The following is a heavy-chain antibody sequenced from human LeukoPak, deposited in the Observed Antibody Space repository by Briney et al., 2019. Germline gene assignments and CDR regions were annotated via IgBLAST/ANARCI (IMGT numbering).Heavy chain of an antibody. CDR2: FDPEDGET. J-gene: IGHJ4*02. Sequence: ASVKVSCKASGYTFTGYYMHWVRQAPGQGLEWTGGFDPEDGETIYAQKFQGRVTMTEDTSTVTAYMELSSLRSEDTAVYYCATGPGGVTRLNTDYWGQGTLVTVSS. CDR3: ATGPGGVTRLNTDY. D-gene: IGHD3-16*01. V-gene: IGHV1-24*01. CDR1: GYTFTGYY.